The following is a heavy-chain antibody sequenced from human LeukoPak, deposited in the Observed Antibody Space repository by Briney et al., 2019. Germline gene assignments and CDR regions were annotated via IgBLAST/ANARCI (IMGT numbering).Heavy chain of an antibody. V-gene: IGHV5-51*01. D-gene: IGHD3-22*01. CDR3: ARHSYDSSDFHYMDV. J-gene: IGHJ6*03. CDR2: IYPDDSDT. CDR1: GYNFTSYW. Sequence: GESLKISCKGSGYNFTSYWIGWVRQMPGKGLEWMGIIYPDDSDTRYSPSFQGQVTISADKAISTAYLQWSTLRASDTAIYYCARHSYDSSDFHYMDVWGKGTTVTISS.